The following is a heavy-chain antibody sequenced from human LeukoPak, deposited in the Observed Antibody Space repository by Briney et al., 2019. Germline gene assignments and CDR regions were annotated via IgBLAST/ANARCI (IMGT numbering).Heavy chain of an antibody. D-gene: IGHD2-2*01. V-gene: IGHV3-43*02. CDR1: GFTFDDYA. J-gene: IGHJ4*02. CDR2: ISGDGGST. Sequence: GGSLRLSCAASGFTFDDYAMHWVHQAPGKGLEWVSLISGDGGSTYYADSVKGRFTISRDNSKNSLYLQMNSLRTEDTALYYCARGGITSSTQFDYWGQGTLVTVSS. CDR3: ARGGITSSTQFDY.